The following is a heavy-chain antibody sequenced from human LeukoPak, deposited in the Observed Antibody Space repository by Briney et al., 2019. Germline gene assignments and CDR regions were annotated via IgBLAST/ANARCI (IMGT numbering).Heavy chain of an antibody. CDR2: IIPIFGTA. J-gene: IGHJ3*02. D-gene: IGHD3-22*01. CDR1: GGTFSSYA. CDR3: AREDSGYDAFDI. V-gene: IGHV1-69*13. Sequence: SVKVSCKASGGTFSSYAISWVRQAPGQGLEWMGGIIPIFGTANYAQKFQGRVTITADESTSTAYMELSSLRSEDTAVYYCAREDSGYDAFDIWGKGTMVTVSS.